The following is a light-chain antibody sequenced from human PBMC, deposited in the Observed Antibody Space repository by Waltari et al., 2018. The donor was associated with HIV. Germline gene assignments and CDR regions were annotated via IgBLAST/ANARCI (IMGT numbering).Light chain of an antibody. CDR1: QSVLYSSNNRNY. V-gene: IGKV4-1*01. Sequence: DIVMTQSPDPLDVSLGVRDTSHCKSSQSVLYSSNNRNYLAWYQQKPGQPPKLLIYWASTRESGVPDRFSGSGSGTDFTLTISSLQAEDVAVYYCQKYYSTPYSFGQGTKLEIK. CDR3: QKYYSTPYS. CDR2: WAS. J-gene: IGKJ2*03.